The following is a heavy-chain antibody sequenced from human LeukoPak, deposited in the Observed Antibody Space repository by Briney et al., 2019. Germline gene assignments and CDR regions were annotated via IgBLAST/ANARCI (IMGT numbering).Heavy chain of an antibody. CDR3: AKSIAEAGFGGGRIFDY. J-gene: IGHJ4*02. D-gene: IGHD6-19*01. V-gene: IGHV3-30*02. CDR1: GFTFNNYG. CDR2: IRYDGSDK. Sequence: GGSLRLSCAASGFTFNNYGMHWVRQAPGKGLEWVAFIRYDGSDKFYADSVKGRFTISRDNSKIALYLQMNSLRAEDTAVYYCAKSIAEAGFGGGRIFDYWAREPWSPSPQ.